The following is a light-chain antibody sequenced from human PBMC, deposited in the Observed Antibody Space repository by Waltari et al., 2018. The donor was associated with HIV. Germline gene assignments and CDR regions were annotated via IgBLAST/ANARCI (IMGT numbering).Light chain of an antibody. J-gene: IGKJ1*01. CDR3: QQYYSSPWT. CDR2: WAS. Sequence: DIVMTQSPDSLAVSLGERATINCKSSQSVLYSSNNQNYLAWYQQKPGQPPKLLIYWASTRESGVPDRFSGSGSGTDFTLTINSLQAEDVAVYYCQQYYSSPWTFGQGTKVEIK. CDR1: QSVLYSSNNQNY. V-gene: IGKV4-1*01.